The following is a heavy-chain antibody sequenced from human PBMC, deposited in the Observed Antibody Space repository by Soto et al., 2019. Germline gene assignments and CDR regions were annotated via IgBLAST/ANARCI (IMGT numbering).Heavy chain of an antibody. CDR2: IYYSGST. Sequence: SETLSLTCTVSGCSISSFHWNWIRQPPGKGLEWIAYIYYSGSTNYNPSLKSRATISVDTSKNQFSLNLSSVTAADTAVYYCARSSPDSYYYYYMDVWGKGTTVTVSS. V-gene: IGHV4-59*01. J-gene: IGHJ6*03. D-gene: IGHD6-6*01. CDR3: ARSSPDSYYYYYMDV. CDR1: GCSISSFH.